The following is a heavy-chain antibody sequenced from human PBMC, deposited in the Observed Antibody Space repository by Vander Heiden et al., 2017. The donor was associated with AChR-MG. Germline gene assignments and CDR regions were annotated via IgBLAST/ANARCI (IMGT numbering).Heavy chain of an antibody. Sequence: QVQLQESGPGLVKPSETLSLTCTVSGGSISSYYWSWIRQPAGKGLEWIGRIYTSGSTNYNPSLKSRVTMSVDTSKNQFSLKLSSVTAADTAVYYCARLPLEGGYYFDAFDIWGQGTMVTVSS. CDR1: GGSISSYY. V-gene: IGHV4-4*07. J-gene: IGHJ3*02. D-gene: IGHD3-22*01. CDR2: IYTSGST. CDR3: ARLPLEGGYYFDAFDI.